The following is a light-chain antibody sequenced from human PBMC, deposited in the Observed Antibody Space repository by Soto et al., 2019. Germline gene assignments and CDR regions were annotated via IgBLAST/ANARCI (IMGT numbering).Light chain of an antibody. V-gene: IGLV2-14*01. CDR2: DVS. CDR3: SSYTSITALV. CDR1: SSDVGGYNS. J-gene: IGLJ1*01. Sequence: QSVLTQPASVSWSPGQSITISCTGTSSDVGGYNSVSWYQQHPGKVPKIMIYDVSIRPSGVPDRFSGSKSGNTASLTISGLQAEDEADYYCSSYTSITALVFGTGTKLTVL.